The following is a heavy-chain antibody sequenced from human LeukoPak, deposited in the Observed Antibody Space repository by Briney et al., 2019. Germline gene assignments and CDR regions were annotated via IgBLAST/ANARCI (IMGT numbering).Heavy chain of an antibody. D-gene: IGHD6-19*01. CDR3: ARDTGYSSSSAGFY. CDR1: GFKVSSNY. V-gene: IGHV3-53*05. J-gene: IGHJ4*02. Sequence: GGSLRLSCAASGFKVSSNYMSWVRQAPGKGLAWVSLINTGGSTYYADSVKGRFTISRDNSKNTLYLQMNSLRAEDTAVYYCARDTGYSSSSAGFYWGQGTLVTVSS. CDR2: INTGGST.